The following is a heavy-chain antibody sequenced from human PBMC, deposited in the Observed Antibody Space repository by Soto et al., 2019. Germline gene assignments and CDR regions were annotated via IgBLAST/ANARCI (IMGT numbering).Heavy chain of an antibody. V-gene: IGHV4-34*01. CDR3: AVTSYYSSSLANWFDP. J-gene: IGHJ5*02. CDR1: GGSFSGYY. D-gene: IGHD6-13*01. Sequence: SETLSLTCAVYGGSFSGYYWSWIRQPPGKGLEWIGEINHSGSTNYNPSLKSRVTISVDTSKNQFSLKLSSVTAADTAVYYCAVTSYYSSSLANWFDPWGQGTLVTVSS. CDR2: INHSGST.